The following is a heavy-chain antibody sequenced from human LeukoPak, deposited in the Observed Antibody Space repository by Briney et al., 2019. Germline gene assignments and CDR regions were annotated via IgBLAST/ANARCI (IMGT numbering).Heavy chain of an antibody. CDR1: GYTFTNYG. D-gene: IGHD1-26*01. V-gene: IGHV1-18*01. J-gene: IGHJ4*02. CDR3: ARDSGSYHNRYYFDY. Sequence: ASVKVSCKASGYTFTNYGFSWVRQAPGQGLERMGWISADNGDTNYAQNLQGRVTVTTDTSTSTAYMELRSLRSDDTAVYYCARDSGSYHNRYYFDYWGQGTLVTVSS. CDR2: ISADNGDT.